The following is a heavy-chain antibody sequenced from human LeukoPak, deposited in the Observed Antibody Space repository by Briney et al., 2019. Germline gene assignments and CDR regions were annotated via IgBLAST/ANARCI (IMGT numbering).Heavy chain of an antibody. CDR2: IYYSGST. CDR3: ASVIYGSGSYYNRNNNWFDP. D-gene: IGHD3-10*01. CDR1: GGSISSSSYY. V-gene: IGHV4-39*07. Sequence: SETLSLTCTVSGGSISSSSYYWGWIRQPPGKGLEWIGSIYYSGSTYYNPSLKSRVTISVDTSKNQSSLKLSSVTAADTAVYYCASVIYGSGSYYNRNNNWFDPWGQGTLVTVSS. J-gene: IGHJ5*02.